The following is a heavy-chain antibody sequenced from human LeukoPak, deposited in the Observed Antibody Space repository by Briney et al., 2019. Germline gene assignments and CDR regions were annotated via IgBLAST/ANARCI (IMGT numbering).Heavy chain of an antibody. CDR2: ISSSSSYI. Sequence: GGSLRLSCAASGFTFGSYSMNWVRRAPGKGLEWVSSISSSSSYIYYADSVKGRFTISRDNAKNSLYLQMNSLRAEDTAVYYCARDGGPIAARPGWFDPWGQGTLVTVSS. D-gene: IGHD6-6*01. V-gene: IGHV3-21*01. CDR1: GFTFGSYS. J-gene: IGHJ5*02. CDR3: ARDGGPIAARPGWFDP.